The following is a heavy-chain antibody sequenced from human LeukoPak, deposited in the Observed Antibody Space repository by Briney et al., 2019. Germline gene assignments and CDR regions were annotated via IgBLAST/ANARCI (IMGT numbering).Heavy chain of an antibody. CDR1: RFTFSDYY. CDR2: ISTSGSTM. D-gene: IGHD2-8*01. J-gene: IGHJ4*02. Sequence: GGSLRLSCAASRFTFSDYYMSWIRQAPGKGLEWVSYISTSGSTMYYADSVKGRFTISRDNAKNSLFLQMNSLRAEDTAVYYCARGEKYCTNGVCYEKWGPFDYWGQGTLVTVSS. V-gene: IGHV3-11*04. CDR3: ARGEKYCTNGVCYEKWGPFDY.